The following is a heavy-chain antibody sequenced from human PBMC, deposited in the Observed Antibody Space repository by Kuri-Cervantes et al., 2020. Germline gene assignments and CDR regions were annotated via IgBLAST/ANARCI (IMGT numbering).Heavy chain of an antibody. CDR3: AREPQGRTAFDL. D-gene: IGHD1-26*01. CDR1: GGTFSSYA. J-gene: IGHJ3*01. Sequence: SVKVSCKASGGTFSSYAISWVRQAPGQGLEWMGGIIPIFGTANYAQKFQGRVTITADKSTITAYMELSSLRSEDTAVYYCAREPQGRTAFDLWVQGAMVTVSS. CDR2: IIPIFGTA. V-gene: IGHV1-69*06.